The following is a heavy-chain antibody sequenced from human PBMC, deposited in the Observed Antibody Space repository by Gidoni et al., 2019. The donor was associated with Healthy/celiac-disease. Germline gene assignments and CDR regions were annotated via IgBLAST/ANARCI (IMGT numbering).Heavy chain of an antibody. CDR3: ARVPYYYGSSGYYDY. CDR2: INPNSGGT. D-gene: IGHD3-22*01. CDR1: GYTFTGYY. V-gene: IGHV1-2*02. J-gene: IGHJ4*02. Sequence: QVQLVQSGAEVTKPGASVKVSCKASGYTFTGYYMHWVRQAPGQGLEWMGWINPNSGGTNYAQKFQGRVTMTRDTSISTAYMELSRLRSDDTAVYYCARVPYYYGSSGYYDYWGQGTLVTVSS.